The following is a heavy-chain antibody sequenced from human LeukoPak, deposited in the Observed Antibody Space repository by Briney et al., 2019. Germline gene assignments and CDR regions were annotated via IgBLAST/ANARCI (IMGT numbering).Heavy chain of an antibody. Sequence: GASVKVSCKASGYTFTGYYMHWVRQAPGQGLEWMGWINPNSGGTNYAQKFQGWVTMTRDTSISTAYMELSRLRSDDTAMYYCASVLRFTDNWFDPWGQGTLVTVSS. CDR3: ASVLRFTDNWFDP. D-gene: IGHD3-3*01. CDR2: INPNSGGT. V-gene: IGHV1-2*04. CDR1: GYTFTGYY. J-gene: IGHJ5*02.